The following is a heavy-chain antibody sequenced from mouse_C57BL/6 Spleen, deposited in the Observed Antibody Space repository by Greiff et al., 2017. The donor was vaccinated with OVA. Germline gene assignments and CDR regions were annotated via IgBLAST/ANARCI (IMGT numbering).Heavy chain of an antibody. Sequence: VQLKESGPELVKPGASVKMSCKASGYTFTDYNMHWVKQSHGKSLEWIGYINPNNGGTSYNQKFKGKATLTVNKSSSTAYMELRSLTSEDSAVYYCARSPLYSHYAMDYWGQGTSVTVSS. D-gene: IGHD2-12*01. CDR3: ARSPLYSHYAMDY. CDR2: INPNNGGT. J-gene: IGHJ4*01. V-gene: IGHV1-22*01. CDR1: GYTFTDYN.